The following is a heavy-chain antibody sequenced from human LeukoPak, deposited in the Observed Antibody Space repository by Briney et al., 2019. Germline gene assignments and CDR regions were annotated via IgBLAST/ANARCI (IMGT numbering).Heavy chain of an antibody. CDR1: GFTFSNYV. CDR2: IWYDGTNK. CDR3: ARGDITTPYYFDS. V-gene: IGHV3-33*01. Sequence: GGSLKLSCAASGFTFSNYVMHWVRQAPGKGLEWVALIWYDGTNKYYADSVKGRFTISRDNSKNTLFLQMHSLRAEDTAVYYCARGDITTPYYFDSWGQGNLGTVSS. J-gene: IGHJ4*02. D-gene: IGHD3-22*01.